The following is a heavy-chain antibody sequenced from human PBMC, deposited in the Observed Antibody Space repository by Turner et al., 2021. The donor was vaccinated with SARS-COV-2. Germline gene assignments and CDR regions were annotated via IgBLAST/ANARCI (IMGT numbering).Heavy chain of an antibody. J-gene: IGHJ6*02. D-gene: IGHD2-2*01. Sequence: EVQLVESGGGLVKPGGSLRLPCAASGFTCSSHSMNWVRQGPGKGLEWVSSISSSSSYIYDANSVKGRFTISRDNAKNSLYLQMNSLRAEDTAVYYCARDHRPVVVPAAKRAGSYYYGMDVWGQGTTVTVSS. CDR2: ISSSSSYI. V-gene: IGHV3-21*01. CDR1: GFTCSSHS. CDR3: ARDHRPVVVPAAKRAGSYYYGMDV.